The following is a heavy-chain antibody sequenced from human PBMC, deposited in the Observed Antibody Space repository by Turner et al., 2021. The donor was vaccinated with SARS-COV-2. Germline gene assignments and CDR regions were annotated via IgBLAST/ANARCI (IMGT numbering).Heavy chain of an antibody. Sequence: QGQLVQPGAGVLKPPSSVPATCMASGGFFRSYVIRCERQDPGQGLARRGGSIPMSGTTNDAQKSQGRVTITADESTSTAYMELSSLRPEDTAVDYCATCRDGYNWRALHIWGQGTMVTVSS. J-gene: IGHJ3*02. CDR1: GGFFRSYV. V-gene: IGHV1-69*01. D-gene: IGHD5-12*01. CDR2: SIPMSGTT. CDR3: ATCRDGYNWRALHI.